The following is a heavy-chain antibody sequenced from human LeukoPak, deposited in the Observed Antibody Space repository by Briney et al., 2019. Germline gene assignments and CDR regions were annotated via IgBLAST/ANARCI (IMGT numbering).Heavy chain of an antibody. V-gene: IGHV3-49*04. CDR1: GFTFGDYA. D-gene: IGHD6-19*01. CDR2: IRSKAYGGTT. J-gene: IGHJ4*02. Sequence: GGSLRLSCTASGFTFGDYAMSWVRQAPGKGLEWVGFIRSKAYGGTTEYAASVKGRFTISRDDSKSIAYLQMNSLKTEDTAVYYCTRDRSISGWYLDYWGQGTLVTVSS. CDR3: TRDRSISGWYLDY.